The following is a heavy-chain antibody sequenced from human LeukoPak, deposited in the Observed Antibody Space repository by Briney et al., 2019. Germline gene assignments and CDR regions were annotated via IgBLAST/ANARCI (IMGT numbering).Heavy chain of an antibody. D-gene: IGHD2-21*01. Sequence: PGGSLRLSCAASTFTFSNYGIHWVRQAPGKGLEWVALISYDGSHKYYADSVKGRFTISRDNPKNTLYLQMNSLRTEDTAVYYCAKDQGVRIPTRISYGMDVWGQGTTVIVSS. V-gene: IGHV3-30*18. CDR3: AKDQGVRIPTRISYGMDV. CDR2: ISYDGSHK. CDR1: TFTFSNYG. J-gene: IGHJ6*02.